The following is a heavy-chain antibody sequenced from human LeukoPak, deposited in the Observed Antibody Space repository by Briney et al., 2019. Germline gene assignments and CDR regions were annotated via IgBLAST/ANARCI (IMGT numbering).Heavy chain of an antibody. D-gene: IGHD3-10*01. V-gene: IGHV3-23*01. J-gene: IGHJ4*02. Sequence: GGSLRLSCGAFGFTFSTYAMSWVRQAPGKGLEWVPGISDSGGSRHFADSVKGRFTISRDNSKNTLYLQMDSLRAEDTAVYYCAALHYYGSGSRYFDYWGQGTLVTVSS. CDR2: ISDSGGSR. CDR1: GFTFSTYA. CDR3: AALHYYGSGSRYFDY.